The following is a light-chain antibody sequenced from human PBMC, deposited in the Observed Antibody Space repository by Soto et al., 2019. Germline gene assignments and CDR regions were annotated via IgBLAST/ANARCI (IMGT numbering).Light chain of an antibody. J-gene: IGLJ2*01. V-gene: IGLV2-14*01. CDR3: SSYTSSSTLVV. CDR1: SSDVGGYNY. CDR2: EVS. Sequence: QSALTQPASVSGSPGQSITISCTGTSSDVGGYNYVSWYQQHPGKAPKLMIYEVSNRPSGVSNRFSGSKSGNTASLTISGLQAEDEADYYCSSYTSSSTLVVFGGVTTLTVL.